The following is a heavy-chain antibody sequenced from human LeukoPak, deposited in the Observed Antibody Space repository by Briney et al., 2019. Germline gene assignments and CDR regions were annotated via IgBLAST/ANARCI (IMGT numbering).Heavy chain of an antibody. CDR2: ITSKAYGGTT. J-gene: IGHJ4*02. CDR3: TRDMIYTFHY. V-gene: IGHV3-49*04. CDR1: GFTFGDYA. D-gene: IGHD3-16*01. Sequence: GGSLRLSCTASGFTFGDYAMSWVRQAPGKGLEWVGFITSKAYGGTTEYAASVKGRFTISRDDFKSIAYLQMTSLRTEDTAVYYCTRDMIYTFHYWGQGTLVTVSS.